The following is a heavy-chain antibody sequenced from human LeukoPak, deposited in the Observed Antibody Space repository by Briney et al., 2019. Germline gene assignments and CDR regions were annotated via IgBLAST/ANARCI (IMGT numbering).Heavy chain of an antibody. CDR2: INAGNGNT. D-gene: IGHD6-19*01. Sequence: GASVKVSCKASGGTFSSYAISWVRQAPGQRLEWMGWINAGNGNTKYSQKFQGRVTITRDTSASTAYMELSSLRSEDTAVYYCARVRYSSPPSHWGQGTLVTVSS. J-gene: IGHJ4*02. V-gene: IGHV1-3*01. CDR3: ARVRYSSPPSH. CDR1: GGTFSSYA.